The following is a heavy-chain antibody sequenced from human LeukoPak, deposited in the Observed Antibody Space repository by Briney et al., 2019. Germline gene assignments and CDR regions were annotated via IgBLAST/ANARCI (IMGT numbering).Heavy chain of an antibody. CDR3: ASCIAVAGDY. CDR2: IKQDGSEK. J-gene: IGHJ4*02. Sequence: GRSLRLSCAASGFTFSSYAMSWVRQAPGKGLEWVANIKQDGSEKYYVDSVKGRFTISRDNAKNSLYLQMNSLRAEDTAVYYCASCIAVAGDYWGQGTLVTVSS. CDR1: GFTFSSYA. D-gene: IGHD6-19*01. V-gene: IGHV3-7*01.